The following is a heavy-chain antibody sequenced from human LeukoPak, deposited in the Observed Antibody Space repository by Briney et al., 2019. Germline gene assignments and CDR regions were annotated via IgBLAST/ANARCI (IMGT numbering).Heavy chain of an antibody. CDR1: GFTFSNYW. D-gene: IGHD3-16*01. CDR3: ARHGGAMGWFDP. Sequence: GGSLRLSCAGSGFTFSNYWMSWVRQAPGKGLEWVANIKQDGSEKYYVDSVKGRFTISRDNAKNSLYLQMNSLRAEDTAVYYCARHGGAMGWFDPWGQGTLVTVSS. J-gene: IGHJ5*02. CDR2: IKQDGSEK. V-gene: IGHV3-7*01.